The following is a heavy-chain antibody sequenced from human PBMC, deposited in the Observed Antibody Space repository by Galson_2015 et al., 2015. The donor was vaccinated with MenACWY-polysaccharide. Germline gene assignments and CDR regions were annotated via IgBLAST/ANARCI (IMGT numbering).Heavy chain of an antibody. CDR2: TSYTGST. Sequence: LTCTVSGGPIRTETYFWGWIRQPPGKGLEWIGTTSYTGSTYYNPSLKGRVAFSTDTSNNHFSLAVTSVTAADTAVYYCARRRKRVAGEFDYWGQGTLVTVSS. V-gene: IGHV4-39*02. CDR3: ARRRKRVAGEFDY. D-gene: IGHD6-19*01. J-gene: IGHJ4*02. CDR1: GGPIRTETYF.